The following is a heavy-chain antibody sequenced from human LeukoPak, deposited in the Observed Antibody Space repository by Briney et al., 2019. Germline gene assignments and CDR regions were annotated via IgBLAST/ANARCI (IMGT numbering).Heavy chain of an antibody. V-gene: IGHV1-2*02. J-gene: IGHJ5*02. CDR1: GYTFTGYY. Sequence: GASVKVSCKASGYTFTGYYMHWVRQAPGQGLEWMGWINPNSGGTNYAQKFQGRVTMTRDTSISTAYMELSRLRSDDTAVYYCARAYGTGWYNWFDPWGQGTLVTVSS. D-gene: IGHD6-19*01. CDR2: INPNSGGT. CDR3: ARAYGTGWYNWFDP.